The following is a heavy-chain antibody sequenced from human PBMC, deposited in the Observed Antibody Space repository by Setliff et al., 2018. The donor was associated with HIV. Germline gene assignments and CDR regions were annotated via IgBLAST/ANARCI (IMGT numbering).Heavy chain of an antibody. J-gene: IGHJ3*01. CDR1: GGTFNTYA. CDR2: IIPIFNIA. D-gene: IGHD2-8*01. Sequence: SVKVSCKASGGTFNTYAMNWVRQAPGQGLEWMGHIIPIFNIANYAQKFQDRITITADESTSTAYMELSSLRSEDTAVYYCASPHGYCPDGSCSLVGAFDFWGQGTMGTVSS. V-gene: IGHV1-69*13. CDR3: ASPHGYCPDGSCSLVGAFDF.